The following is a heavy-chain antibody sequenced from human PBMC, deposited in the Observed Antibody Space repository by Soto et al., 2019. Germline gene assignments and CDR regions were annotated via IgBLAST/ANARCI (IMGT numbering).Heavy chain of an antibody. J-gene: IGHJ3*02. Sequence: PGGSLRLSCAASGFTFSSYGMHWVRQAPGKGLEWVAVISYDGSNKYYADSVKGRFTISRDNSKNTLYLQMNSLRAEDTAVYYCARRITMARGVVPHAFDIWGQGTVVTVSS. CDR2: ISYDGSNK. CDR3: ARRITMARGVVPHAFDI. CDR1: GFTFSSYG. D-gene: IGHD3-10*01. V-gene: IGHV3-30*03.